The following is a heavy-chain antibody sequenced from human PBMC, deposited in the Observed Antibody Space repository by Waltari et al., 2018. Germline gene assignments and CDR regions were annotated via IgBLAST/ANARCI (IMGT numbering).Heavy chain of an antibody. CDR2: IDPEVGTT. V-gene: IGHV1-69*14. J-gene: IGHJ4*02. CDR3: ARDRPYGSGRYKKVMDY. Sequence: QVQLVQSGPELKKPGSSVKVSCQVSAGSFFNDAFHDSFRWVRQAPGQRLEWLGGIDPEVGTTNYAPKFRDRVIFTSDRSTRTVHMELSSLRSEDTAVYYCARDRPYGSGRYKKVMDYWGQGTLVTVSS. D-gene: IGHD3-10*01. CDR1: AGSFFNDA.